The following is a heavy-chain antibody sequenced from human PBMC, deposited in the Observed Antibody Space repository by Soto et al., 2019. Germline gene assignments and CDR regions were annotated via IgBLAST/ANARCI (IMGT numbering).Heavy chain of an antibody. J-gene: IGHJ4*02. V-gene: IGHV4-59*01. CDR1: GGSISSYY. Sequence: QVQLQESGPGLVKPSETLSLTCTVSGGSISSYYWSWIRQPPGKGLEWIGYIYYSGSTYYNPSLKSRVTMSVDTSKNHFSLKLSSVTAADTAVYYCAREGGVVGGVRYFDYWGQGTLVTVSS. CDR3: AREGGVVGGVRYFDY. CDR2: IYYSGST. D-gene: IGHD3-10*01.